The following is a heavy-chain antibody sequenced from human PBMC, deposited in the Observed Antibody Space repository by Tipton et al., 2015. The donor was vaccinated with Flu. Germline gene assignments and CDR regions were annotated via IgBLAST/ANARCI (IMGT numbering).Heavy chain of an antibody. D-gene: IGHD3-16*01. Sequence: TLSLTCTVSGGSISSYYWSWIRQPPGKGLEWIGYIYYSGSTNYNPSLKSRVTISVDTSKNQFSLKLSSVTAADTAVYYCARGIIYCHCGMDVWGQGTPVTVSS. CDR1: GGSISSYY. CDR2: IYYSGST. CDR3: ARGIIYCHCGMDV. V-gene: IGHV4-59*01. J-gene: IGHJ6*02.